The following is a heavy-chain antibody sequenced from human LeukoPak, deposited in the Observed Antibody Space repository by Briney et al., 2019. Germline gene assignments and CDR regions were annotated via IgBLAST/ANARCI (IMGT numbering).Heavy chain of an antibody. CDR2: INHSGST. CDR3: ARGWGYGSGSYSFGYHYGMDV. J-gene: IGHJ6*04. CDR1: GGSFSGYY. Sequence: PSETLSLTCAVYGGSFSGYYWSWIRQPPGKGLEWIGEINHSGSTNYNPSLKSRVTISVDTSKNQFSLKLSSVTAADTAVYYCARGWGYGSGSYSFGYHYGMDVWGKGTTVTVSS. D-gene: IGHD3-10*01. V-gene: IGHV4-34*01.